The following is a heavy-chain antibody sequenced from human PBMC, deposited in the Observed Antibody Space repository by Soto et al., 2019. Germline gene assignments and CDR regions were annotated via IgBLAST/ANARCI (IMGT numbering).Heavy chain of an antibody. CDR2: IKQDGSEK. V-gene: IGHV3-7*01. CDR3: ARERGGYCTNGVCYLDY. D-gene: IGHD2-8*01. CDR1: GFTFSSYW. J-gene: IGHJ4*02. Sequence: EVQLVESGGGLVQPGGSLRLSCAASGFTFSSYWMSWVRQAPGKGLEWVANIKQDGSEKYYVDSVKGRFTISRDNAXNXPDLQMNSLRGDDTAGYYCARERGGYCTNGVCYLDYWGQGTLVTVSS.